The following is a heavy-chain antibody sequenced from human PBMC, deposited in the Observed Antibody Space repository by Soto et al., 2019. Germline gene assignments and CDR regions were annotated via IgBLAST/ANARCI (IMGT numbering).Heavy chain of an antibody. Sequence: EVQLVESGGGLVQPGGSLRLSCAASGFGFNGYDMQWVRQAPGKKLEWVAAITTAGATYYLGFVKGRVTISREDANNSLTLQMNRLRVGDTSVYYCARGVDRFDGMDVWGQGTTVTVSS. CDR3: ARGVDRFDGMDV. CDR1: GFGFNGYD. J-gene: IGHJ6*01. CDR2: ITTAGAT. D-gene: IGHD3-16*01. V-gene: IGHV3-13*01.